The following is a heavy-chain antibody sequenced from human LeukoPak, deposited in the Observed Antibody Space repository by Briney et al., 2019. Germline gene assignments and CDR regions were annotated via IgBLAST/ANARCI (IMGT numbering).Heavy chain of an antibody. V-gene: IGHV4-59*08. D-gene: IGHD3-10*01. CDR3: ARHSSGRSPLGY. CDR1: GGSISSYY. CDR2: IFYSGTT. Sequence: SETLSLTCTVSGGSISSYYWSWIRQPPGKGLEWIGYIFYSGTTNYNPSLKSRVTISVDTSKNQFSLNLSSVTAADTAVYYCARHSSGRSPLGYWRQGTLVTVST. J-gene: IGHJ4*02.